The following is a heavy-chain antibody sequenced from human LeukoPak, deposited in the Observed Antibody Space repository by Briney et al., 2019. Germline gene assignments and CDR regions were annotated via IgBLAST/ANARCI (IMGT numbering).Heavy chain of an antibody. D-gene: IGHD2-2*01. V-gene: IGHV1-18*01. CDR1: GYPFTSYG. CDR3: ATDRGSTSLGWFDP. J-gene: IGHJ5*02. CDR2: IAAYNGAT. Sequence: GASVKVSCKASGYPFTSYGLTWVRQTPGQGLQWMGWIAAYNGATNYAQIFQGRISMTTDTSTNTGYMELSSLRSEDTAVYYCATDRGSTSLGWFDPWGQGTLVTVSS.